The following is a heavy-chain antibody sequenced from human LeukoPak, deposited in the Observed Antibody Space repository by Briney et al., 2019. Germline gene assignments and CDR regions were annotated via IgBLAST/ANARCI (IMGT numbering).Heavy chain of an antibody. Sequence: GASVKVSCKASGGTFSSYAISWVRQAPGQGLEWMGGIIPIFGTANYAQKFQGRVTITTDESTSTAYMELSSLRAEDTAVYYCARDGVVPAANGNYFDYWSQGTLVTVSS. D-gene: IGHD2-2*01. CDR3: ARDGVVPAANGNYFDY. V-gene: IGHV1-69*05. J-gene: IGHJ4*02. CDR2: IIPIFGTA. CDR1: GGTFSSYA.